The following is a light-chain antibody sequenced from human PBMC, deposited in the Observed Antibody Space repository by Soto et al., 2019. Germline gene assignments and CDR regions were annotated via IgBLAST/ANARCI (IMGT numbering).Light chain of an antibody. Sequence: DIQMTQSPSTLSASVGDRVTITCRASQSISSWLAWYQQKPGKAPKLLMYIASTLQTGVPSRFSGSGSGTEFTLTITSLQPEDFATYYCQQVNSYPITFGQGTRLEIK. CDR3: QQVNSYPIT. CDR2: IAS. CDR1: QSISSW. V-gene: IGKV1-5*01. J-gene: IGKJ5*01.